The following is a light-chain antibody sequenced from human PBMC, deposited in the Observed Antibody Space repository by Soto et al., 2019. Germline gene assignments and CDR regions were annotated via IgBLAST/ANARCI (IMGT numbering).Light chain of an antibody. CDR3: SSYAGGLYV. J-gene: IGLJ1*01. V-gene: IGLV2-8*01. CDR2: EVN. CDR1: SSDVGGYNY. Sequence: QSALTQPPSASGSPGQSVPISCTGTSSDVGGYNYVSWYQQHPGKAPEHMIYEVNKRPSGVPDRSSGSKSSNTASLTVSGLQAGDEADYYCSSYAGGLYVFGTGTKVTLL.